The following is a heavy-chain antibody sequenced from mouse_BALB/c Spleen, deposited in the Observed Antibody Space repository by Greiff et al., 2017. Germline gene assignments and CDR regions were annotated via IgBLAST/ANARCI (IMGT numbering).Heavy chain of an antibody. CDR1: GYAFSSYW. J-gene: IGHJ3*01. V-gene: IGHV1-80*01. Sequence: QVQLQQSGAELVRPGSSVKISCKASGYAFSSYWMNWVKQRPGQGLEWIGQIYPGDGDTNYNGKFKGKATLTADKSSSTAYMQLSSLTSEDSAVYFCARGSGYWFAYWGQGTLVTVSA. D-gene: IGHD3-1*01. CDR2: IYPGDGDT. CDR3: ARGSGYWFAY.